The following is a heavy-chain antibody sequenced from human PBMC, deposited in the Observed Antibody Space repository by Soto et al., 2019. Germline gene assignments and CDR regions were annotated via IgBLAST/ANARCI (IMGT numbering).Heavy chain of an antibody. CDR2: VNGDGSST. CDR3: VKGGGRAFDP. V-gene: IGHV3-74*01. D-gene: IGHD3-16*01. Sequence: EVQLVESGGGLVQPGGSLRLSCAASGFTFSDYWMHWVRQAPGKGLLWVSRVNGDGSSTNYADSVKGRFTISRDNAKNSLFLQINSLRPEDTAVYYCVKGGGRAFDPWGQGALVTVSS. CDR1: GFTFSDYW. J-gene: IGHJ5*02.